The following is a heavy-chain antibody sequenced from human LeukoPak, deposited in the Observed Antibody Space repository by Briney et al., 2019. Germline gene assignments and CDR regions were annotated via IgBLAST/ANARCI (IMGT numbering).Heavy chain of an antibody. CDR3: ARGFGGY. CDR2: ISYDGSNK. J-gene: IGHJ4*02. CDR1: VFTFSSYA. Sequence: GGSLRLSCAASVFTFSSYAMHWVRQAPGKGLEWVAVISYDGSNKYYADSVKGRFTISRDNSKNTLYLQMNSLRAEDTAVYYCARGFGGYWGQGTLVTVSS. D-gene: IGHD3-10*01. V-gene: IGHV3-30-3*01.